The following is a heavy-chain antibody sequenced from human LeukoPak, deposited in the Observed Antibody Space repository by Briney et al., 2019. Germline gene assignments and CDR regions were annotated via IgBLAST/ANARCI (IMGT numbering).Heavy chain of an antibody. CDR3: AKAGGSSWYLDY. D-gene: IGHD6-13*01. CDR1: GFTFSSYG. Sequence: PGGTLRLSCAASGFTFSSYGMSWVRQAPGKGLEWVSAISGSGGSTYYADSVKGRFTISRDNSKNTLYLQMNSLRAEDTAVYYCAKAGGSSWYLDYWGQGTLVTVSS. CDR2: ISGSGGST. V-gene: IGHV3-23*01. J-gene: IGHJ4*02.